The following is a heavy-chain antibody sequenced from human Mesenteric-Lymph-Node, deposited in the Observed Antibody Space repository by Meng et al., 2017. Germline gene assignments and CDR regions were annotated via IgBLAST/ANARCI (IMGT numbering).Heavy chain of an antibody. D-gene: IGHD6-19*01. Sequence: VPLQQSGPGLVEPLQTLSLTCAIYGDSVCGNSADWNWIRQYPSRGLEWLGRTYYRSKWYNGYAVSVKSRITINPDTSKNQFSLQLNSVTPEDTAMYYCARSGSSGWIDYWGQGTLVTVSS. J-gene: IGHJ4*02. V-gene: IGHV6-1*01. CDR2: TYYRSKWYN. CDR3: ARSGSSGWIDY. CDR1: GDSVCGNSAD.